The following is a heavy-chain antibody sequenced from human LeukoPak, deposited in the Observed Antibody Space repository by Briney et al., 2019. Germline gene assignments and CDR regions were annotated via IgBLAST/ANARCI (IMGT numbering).Heavy chain of an antibody. D-gene: IGHD3-3*01. Sequence: SETLSLTCAVYGGSFSGYYWSWIRQPPGKGLEWIGYIYYSGSTNYNPSLKSRVTISVDTSKNQFSLKLSSVTAADTAVYYCARDRLTYYDFWSGYSYGMDVWGQGTTVTVSS. CDR3: ARDRLTYYDFWSGYSYGMDV. CDR2: IYYSGST. J-gene: IGHJ6*02. CDR1: GGSFSGYY. V-gene: IGHV4-59*01.